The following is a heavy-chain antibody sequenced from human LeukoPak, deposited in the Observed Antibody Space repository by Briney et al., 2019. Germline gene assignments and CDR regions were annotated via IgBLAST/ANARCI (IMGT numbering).Heavy chain of an antibody. CDR1: GGSISSYY. V-gene: IGHV4-4*07. CDR2: IYTSGST. J-gene: IGHJ5*02. Sequence: PSETLSLTCTVSGGSISSYYWSWIRQPAGKGLEWIGRIYTSGSTNYNPSLKSRVTMSVDTSKNQFSLKLSSVTAADTAVYYCARDISMRDCSGGSCYHNWFDPWGQGTLVTVSS. CDR3: ARDISMRDCSGGSCYHNWFDP. D-gene: IGHD2-15*01.